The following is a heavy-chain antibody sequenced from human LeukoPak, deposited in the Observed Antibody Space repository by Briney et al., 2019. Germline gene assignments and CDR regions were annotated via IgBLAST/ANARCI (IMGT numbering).Heavy chain of an antibody. D-gene: IGHD1-14*01. CDR1: GYTFTTYY. Sequence: ASVKVSCKPSGYTFTTYYLHWVRQAPGQGLEWMGWINPKNGGTNYAQKFQGRFTMTRDTSINTAYMELSGLTSDDTAVYYCARDPSNRYYTDVWGKGTTVTVSS. J-gene: IGHJ6*03. CDR3: ARDPSNRYYTDV. V-gene: IGHV1-2*02. CDR2: INPKNGGT.